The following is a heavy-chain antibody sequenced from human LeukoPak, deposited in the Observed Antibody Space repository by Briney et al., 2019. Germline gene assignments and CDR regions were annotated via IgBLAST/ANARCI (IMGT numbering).Heavy chain of an antibody. CDR3: AGKFVSSSWYRGGGYYFDY. J-gene: IGHJ4*02. Sequence: GGSLRLSCAASGFTFSSYAMHWVRQAPGKGLEWVAVISYDGSNKYYADSVKGRFTISRDNSKNTLYLQMNSLRAADTAADYCAGKFVSSSWYRGGGYYFDYWGQGTLVTVSS. D-gene: IGHD6-13*01. V-gene: IGHV3-30-3*01. CDR1: GFTFSSYA. CDR2: ISYDGSNK.